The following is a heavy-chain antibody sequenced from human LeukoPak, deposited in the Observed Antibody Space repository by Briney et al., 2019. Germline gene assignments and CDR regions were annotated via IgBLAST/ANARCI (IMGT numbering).Heavy chain of an antibody. D-gene: IGHD6-19*01. CDR3: ARFLGIGSQRYYFDS. V-gene: IGHV6-1*01. Sequence: SQTLSLTCAISGDTVSSNSAAWSWIRQSPSRGLEWLGRTYYRSKWYHDYAVSVRSRVSVNPDTSKNQFSLQLNSVTPEDTAVYYCARFLGIGSQRYYFDSWGQGTLVAVSS. CDR2: TYYRSKWYH. J-gene: IGHJ4*02. CDR1: GDTVSSNSAA.